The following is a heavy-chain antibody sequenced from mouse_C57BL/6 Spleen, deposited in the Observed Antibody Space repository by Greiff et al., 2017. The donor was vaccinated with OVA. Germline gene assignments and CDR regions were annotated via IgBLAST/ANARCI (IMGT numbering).Heavy chain of an antibody. J-gene: IGHJ2*01. V-gene: IGHV1-54*01. CDR3: ARGGVYWDD. Sequence: VQLQQSGAELVRPGTSVKVSCKASGYAFTNYLIEWVKQRPGQGLEWIGVINPGSGATNYNEKFKGKATLTADKSSSTAYMQFSSLTSEDSAVYFCARGGVYWDDWGQGTTLTVSS. CDR2: INPGSGAT. D-gene: IGHD1-1*01. CDR1: GYAFTNYL.